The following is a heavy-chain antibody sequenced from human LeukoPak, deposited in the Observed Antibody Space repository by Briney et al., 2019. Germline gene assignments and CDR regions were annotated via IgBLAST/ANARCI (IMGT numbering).Heavy chain of an antibody. J-gene: IGHJ4*02. CDR1: GYTFTSNY. Sequence: ASVKVSCKAFGYTFTSNYMHWVRQAPGQGPEWMGVISPSGGSTTYAQKFQGRVTMTRDMSTSTVYMELSGLRSEDTAVYYCARGDCGGDCYPSYFDYWGQGTLVTVSS. CDR2: ISPSGGST. D-gene: IGHD2-21*02. CDR3: ARGDCGGDCYPSYFDY. V-gene: IGHV1-46*01.